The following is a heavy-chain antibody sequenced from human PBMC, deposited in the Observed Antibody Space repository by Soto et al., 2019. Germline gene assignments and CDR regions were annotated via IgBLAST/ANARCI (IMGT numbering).Heavy chain of an antibody. D-gene: IGHD6-19*01. CDR3: ARDPVAGTYFDY. Sequence: ASVKVSCKASGYTFTSYGISWVRQAPGQGLEWMGWINAYNGNTNYAQKFQGRATMTTHTSTSTAYMELRSLRSDDTAVYYCARDPVAGTYFDYWGQGTLVTVSS. CDR2: INAYNGNT. J-gene: IGHJ4*02. CDR1: GYTFTSYG. V-gene: IGHV1-18*01.